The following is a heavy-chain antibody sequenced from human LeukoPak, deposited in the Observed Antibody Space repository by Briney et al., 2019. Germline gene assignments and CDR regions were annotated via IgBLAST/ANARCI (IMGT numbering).Heavy chain of an antibody. Sequence: WASVKVSCKASGYTFTGYYMHWVRQAPGQGLEWMGWINPNSGDTNYAQKFEGRVTMTRDTSISTAYMELSRLRSDDTAVYYCARARAGYSGYLDAFNIWGQGTMVTVSS. D-gene: IGHD5-12*01. J-gene: IGHJ3*02. CDR1: GYTFTGYY. CDR3: ARARAGYSGYLDAFNI. CDR2: INPNSGDT. V-gene: IGHV1-2*02.